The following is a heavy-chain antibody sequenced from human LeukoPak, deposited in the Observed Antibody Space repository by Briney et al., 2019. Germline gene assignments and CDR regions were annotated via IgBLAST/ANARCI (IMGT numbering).Heavy chain of an antibody. CDR2: IKQDGSEK. V-gene: IGHV3-7*01. J-gene: IGHJ6*03. D-gene: IGHD3-16*02. CDR1: GFTFSSYW. CDR3: ARLKYDYVWGSYRYNYYYMDV. Sequence: PGGSLRLSCAASGFTFSSYWMSWVRQAPGKGLEWVANIKQDGSEKYYVDSVKGRFTISRDNAKNSLYLQMNSLRAEDTAVYYCARLKYDYVWGSYRYNYYYMDVWGKGTTVTVSS.